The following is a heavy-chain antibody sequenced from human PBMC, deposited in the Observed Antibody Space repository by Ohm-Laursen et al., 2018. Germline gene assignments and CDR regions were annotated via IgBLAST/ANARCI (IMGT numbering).Heavy chain of an antibody. CDR1: GFTFDDYA. Sequence: SLRLSCTASGFTFDDYAMHWVRQAPGKGLEWVSGISWNSGIIGYADSVKGRFTISRDNAKNSLYLQMNSLRAEDTALYYCAKATGSVTMVAGMDVWGQGTTVTVSS. J-gene: IGHJ6*02. CDR2: ISWNSGII. D-gene: IGHD4-11*01. V-gene: IGHV3-9*01. CDR3: AKATGSVTMVAGMDV.